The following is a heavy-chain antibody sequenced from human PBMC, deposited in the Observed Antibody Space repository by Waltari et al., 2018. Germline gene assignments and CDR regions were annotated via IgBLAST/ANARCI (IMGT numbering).Heavy chain of an antibody. CDR1: GYTFTGYA. D-gene: IGHD3-22*01. Sequence: LVQSGAEVKKPGASVKVSCKASGYTFTGYAILWLRQAPGQGFEWMGRTNPKNGDTHYAQNFQGRVALTTDTSTNTAFMELQRLRSDDTAVYYCLRDSSGSHFDYWGQGTLVTVSS. CDR3: LRDSSGSHFDY. J-gene: IGHJ4*02. V-gene: IGHV1-2*06. CDR2: TNPKNGDT.